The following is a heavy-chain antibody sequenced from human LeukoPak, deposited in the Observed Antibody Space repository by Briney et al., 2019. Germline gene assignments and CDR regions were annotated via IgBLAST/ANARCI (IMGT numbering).Heavy chain of an antibody. Sequence: PGGSLRLSCGASGFIFSSYAMSWVRQAPGKGLEWVSSISSSSSYIYYADSVKGRFTISRDNAKNSLYLQMNSLRAEDTAVYYCARASTAGPHFDYWGQGTLVTVSS. CDR3: ARASTAGPHFDY. CDR2: ISSSSSYI. V-gene: IGHV3-21*01. D-gene: IGHD1-1*01. J-gene: IGHJ4*02. CDR1: GFIFSSYA.